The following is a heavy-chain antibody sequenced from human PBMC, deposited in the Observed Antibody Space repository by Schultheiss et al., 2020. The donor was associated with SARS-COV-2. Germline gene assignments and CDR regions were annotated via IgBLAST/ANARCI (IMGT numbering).Heavy chain of an antibody. CDR1: GFTFSSYG. Sequence: GGSLRLSCAASGFTFSSYGMHWVRQAPGKGLEWVAVISYDGSNKYYADSVKGRFTISRDNSKNTLYLQMNSLRAEDTAVYYCAKLGKGYCSGGSCLDWFDPWGQGTLVTVSS. D-gene: IGHD2-15*01. V-gene: IGHV3-30*18. CDR3: AKLGKGYCSGGSCLDWFDP. CDR2: ISYDGSNK. J-gene: IGHJ5*02.